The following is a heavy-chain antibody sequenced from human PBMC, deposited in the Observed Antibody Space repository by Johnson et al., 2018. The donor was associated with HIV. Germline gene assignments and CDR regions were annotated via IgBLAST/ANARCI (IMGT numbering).Heavy chain of an antibody. Sequence: VQLVESGGSVVRPGGSLRLSCATSGFTFDDYGMSWVRQAPGKGLEWVSAISGSGGSTYYADSVKGRFTIPRDNSKNTLYLQMNSLRAEATAVYYCAKDRMYDYGDYGGAFDIWGQGTMVTVSS. J-gene: IGHJ3*02. V-gene: IGHV3-23*04. D-gene: IGHD4-17*01. CDR1: GFTFDDYG. CDR3: AKDRMYDYGDYGGAFDI. CDR2: ISGSGGST.